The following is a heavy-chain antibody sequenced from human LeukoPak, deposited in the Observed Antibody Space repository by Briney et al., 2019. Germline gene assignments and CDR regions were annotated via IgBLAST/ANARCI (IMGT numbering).Heavy chain of an antibody. CDR2: ISGSGGST. V-gene: IGHV3-23*01. CDR3: AKGRGIVATIGNAFDI. D-gene: IGHD5-12*01. Sequence: PGGSLRLSCAASGFTFSSYAMSWVRQAPGKGLEWVSAISGSGGSTYYADSVKGRFTISRDNSKNTLYLQMNSLRAEDTAVYYCAKGRGIVATIGNAFDIWGQGTMVTVSS. CDR1: GFTFSSYA. J-gene: IGHJ3*02.